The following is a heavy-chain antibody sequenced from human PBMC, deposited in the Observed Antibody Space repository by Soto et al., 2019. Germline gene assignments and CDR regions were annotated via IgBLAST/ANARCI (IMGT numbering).Heavy chain of an antibody. CDR3: AKYFYGDTYGMDV. Sequence: GGSLRLSCAASGFTFSSYGMHWVRQAPGKGLEWVAVISYDGSNKYYADSVKGRFTISRDNSKNTLYLQMNSLRAEDAAVYYCAKYFYGDTYGMDVCGQGTTVPVSS. CDR2: ISYDGSNK. V-gene: IGHV3-30*18. J-gene: IGHJ6*02. D-gene: IGHD4-17*01. CDR1: GFTFSSYG.